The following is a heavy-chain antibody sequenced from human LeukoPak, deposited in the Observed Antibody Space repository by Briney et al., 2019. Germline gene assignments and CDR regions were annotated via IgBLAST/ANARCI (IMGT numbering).Heavy chain of an antibody. CDR3: ARGFGSSWYHYFDY. CDR1: GGSFSGYY. J-gene: IGHJ4*02. V-gene: IGHV4-34*01. D-gene: IGHD6-13*01. Sequence: PSETLSLTCAVYGGSFSGYYWSWIRQPPGKGLEWIGEINHSGSTNYNPSLKSRVTISVDTSKNQFSLKLSSVTAADTAVYYCARGFGSSWYHYFDYWGQGTLVTVSS. CDR2: INHSGST.